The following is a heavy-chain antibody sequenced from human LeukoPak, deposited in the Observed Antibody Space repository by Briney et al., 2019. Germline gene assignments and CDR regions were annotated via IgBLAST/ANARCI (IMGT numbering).Heavy chain of an antibody. CDR3: ARGRKLGLYYFDY. CDR1: GYTFPSYD. J-gene: IGHJ4*02. Sequence: ASVKVSCKASGYTFPSYDINWVRQAPGQGLEWMGWMNPNSGNTGYAQKFQGRVTMIRNTSLSAAYMELSSRRYEDTAGYYCARGRKLGLYYFDYWGKGTLVTVSS. D-gene: IGHD6-6*01. V-gene: IGHV1-8*01. CDR2: MNPNSGNT.